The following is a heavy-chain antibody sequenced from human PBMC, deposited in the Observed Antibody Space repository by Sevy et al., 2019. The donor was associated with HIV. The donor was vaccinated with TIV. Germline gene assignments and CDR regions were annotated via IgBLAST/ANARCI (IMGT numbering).Heavy chain of an antibody. CDR3: AKAFGDCGGDCYSVDAYYYYMDV. V-gene: IGHV3-30*02. J-gene: IGHJ6*03. Sequence: GGSLRLSCAASGFTFRTYGMHWVRQAPGKGLEWVAFIRYDGSNKYYADSVKGRFTISRDNSYNTLFLQMNSLRAEDTAVYYCAKAFGDCGGDCYSVDAYYYYMDVWGKGTTVTVSS. CDR2: IRYDGSNK. D-gene: IGHD2-21*01. CDR1: GFTFRTYG.